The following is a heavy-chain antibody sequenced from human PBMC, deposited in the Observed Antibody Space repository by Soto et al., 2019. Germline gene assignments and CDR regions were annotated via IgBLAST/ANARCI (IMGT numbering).Heavy chain of an antibody. CDR2: IIPIFGTA. J-gene: IGHJ5*02. CDR3: ASRYYYDSSVIWFDP. D-gene: IGHD3-22*01. Sequence: SVKVSCKASGGTFSSYAISWVRQAPGQGLEWMGGIIPIFGTANYAQKFQGRVTITADESTSTAYMELSSLRSEDTAVYYCASRYYYDSSVIWFDPWGQGTLVTVSS. V-gene: IGHV1-69*13. CDR1: GGTFSSYA.